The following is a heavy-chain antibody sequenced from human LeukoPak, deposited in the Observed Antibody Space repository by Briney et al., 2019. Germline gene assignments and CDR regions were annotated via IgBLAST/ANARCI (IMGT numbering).Heavy chain of an antibody. Sequence: GESLKISCKGSGYSFTSYWIGWVRQMPGKGLEWMGIIHPGDSDTRYSPSFQGQVTISADKSISTAYLQWSSLKASDTAMYYGARHFGEYSSGPSVHYWSQGTVVTVSS. D-gene: IGHD6-19*01. CDR1: GYSFTSYW. CDR3: ARHFGEYSSGPSVHY. CDR2: IHPGDSDT. V-gene: IGHV5-51*01. J-gene: IGHJ4*02.